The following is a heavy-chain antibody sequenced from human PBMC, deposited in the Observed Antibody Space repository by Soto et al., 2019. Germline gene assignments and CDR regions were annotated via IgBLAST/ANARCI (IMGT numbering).Heavy chain of an antibody. V-gene: IGHV5-51*01. CDR1: GYIFTDHC. D-gene: IGHD2-21*01. CDR3: ARRHYCRVDCTISPDYYYEMDF. CDR2: ICPGLSNI. J-gene: IGHJ6*02. Sequence: PGXSLKISCKGSGYIFTDHCIVWVRQMAGKGLEWVGIICPGLSNIIYSPSVPGQVTISADMSISTAYLQWGSLKAPYTAIYYCARRHYCRVDCTISPDYYYEMDFWGQGTTVTVAS.